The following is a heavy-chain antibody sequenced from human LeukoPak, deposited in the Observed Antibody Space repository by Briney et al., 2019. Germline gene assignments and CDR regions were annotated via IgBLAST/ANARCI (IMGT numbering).Heavy chain of an antibody. CDR3: ARGGRRRDFDY. Sequence: SETLSLTCAVYGGSFSGYYWSWIRQPPGKGLEWIGEINHSGSTNYNPSLKSRVNISVDTSKNQFSLKLSSVTAADTAVYYCARGGRRRDFDYWGQGTLVTVSS. CDR2: INHSGST. CDR1: GGSFSGYY. J-gene: IGHJ4*02. D-gene: IGHD1-14*01. V-gene: IGHV4-34*01.